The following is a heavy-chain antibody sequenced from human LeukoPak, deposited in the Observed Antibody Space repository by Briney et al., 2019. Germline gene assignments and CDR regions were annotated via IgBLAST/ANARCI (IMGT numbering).Heavy chain of an antibody. D-gene: IGHD5-12*01. J-gene: IGHJ4*02. CDR3: ARGPNVDIVVYFNY. CDR1: GYTFTSYG. CDR2: ISAYNGNT. V-gene: IGHV1-18*01. Sequence: ASVKVSCKASGYTFTSYGISWVRQAPGQGLEWMGWISAYNGNTNYAQKLQGRVTMTTDTSTSTAYMELRSLRSDDTAVYYCARGPNVDIVVYFNYWGQGTLVTVSS.